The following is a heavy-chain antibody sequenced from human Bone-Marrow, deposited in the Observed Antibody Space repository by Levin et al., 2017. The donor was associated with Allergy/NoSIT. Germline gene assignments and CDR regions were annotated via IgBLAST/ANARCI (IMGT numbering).Heavy chain of an antibody. D-gene: IGHD3-10*01. CDR2: INHSGST. CDR3: ARVGRGLLWFREFFDY. J-gene: IGHJ4*02. V-gene: IGHV4-34*01. Sequence: SETLSLTCAVYGGSFSGYYWSWIRQPPGKGLEWIGEINHSGSTNYNPSLKSRVTISVDTSKNQFSLKLSSVTAADTAVYYCARVGRGLLWFREFFDYWGQGTLVTVSS. CDR1: GGSFSGYY.